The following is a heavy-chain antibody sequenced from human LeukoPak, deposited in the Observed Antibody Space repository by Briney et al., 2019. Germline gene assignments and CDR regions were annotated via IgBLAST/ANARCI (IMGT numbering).Heavy chain of an antibody. CDR1: GFTFSSYA. J-gene: IGHJ4*02. CDR2: IGGSGGST. D-gene: IGHD2-21*02. CDR3: AKSRAGDPSFIRNFDY. Sequence: GGSLRLSCAASGFTFSSYAMSWVRQAPGKGLEWVSAIGGSGGSTYYADSVKGRFTISRDNSKNTLYLQMNSLRAEDTAVYYCAKSRAGDPSFIRNFDYWGQGTLVTVSS. V-gene: IGHV3-23*01.